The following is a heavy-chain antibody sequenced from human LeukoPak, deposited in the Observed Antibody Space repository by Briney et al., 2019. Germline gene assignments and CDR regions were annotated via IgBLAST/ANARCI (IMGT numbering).Heavy chain of an antibody. J-gene: IGHJ3*02. Sequence: GGSLRLSCAASGFTFSSYAMSWVRQAPGKGLEWVLAISGSGGSTYYADSVKGRFTISRDNSKNTLYLQMNSLRAEDTAVYYCAKDLGHIFGSSTSVDCSGGSCYSSGAFDIWGQGTMVTVSS. CDR1: GFTFSSYA. CDR3: AKDLGHIFGSSTSVDCSGGSCYSSGAFDI. V-gene: IGHV3-23*01. CDR2: ISGSGGST. D-gene: IGHD2-15*01.